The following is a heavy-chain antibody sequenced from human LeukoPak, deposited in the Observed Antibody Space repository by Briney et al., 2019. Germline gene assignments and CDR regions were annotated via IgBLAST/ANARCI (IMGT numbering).Heavy chain of an antibody. Sequence: PSETLSLTCTVSGGSISSSSYYWGWIRQPPGKGLEWIGSIYYSGSTYYNPSLKSRVTISVDTSKNQFSLKLSSVTAADTAVYYCARDWRDPRGRTYSYNNWFDPWGQGTLVTVSS. J-gene: IGHJ5*02. V-gene: IGHV4-39*07. CDR3: ARDWRDPRGRTYSYNNWFDP. CDR2: IYYSGST. CDR1: GGSISSSSYY. D-gene: IGHD5-18*01.